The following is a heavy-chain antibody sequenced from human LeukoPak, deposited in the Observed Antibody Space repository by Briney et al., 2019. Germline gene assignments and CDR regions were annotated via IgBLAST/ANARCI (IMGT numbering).Heavy chain of an antibody. CDR3: ARDLNTAMVPEY. D-gene: IGHD5-18*01. J-gene: IGHJ4*02. CDR1: GFTFSSYS. Sequence: PGGSLRLSCAASGFTFSSYSMNWVRQAPGKGLEWVSSISSSSSYIYYADSVKGGFTISRANAKNSLFLQMNSLTAEDTAVYYWARDLNTAMVPEYWGQGTLVTVSS. CDR2: ISSSSSYI. V-gene: IGHV3-21*01.